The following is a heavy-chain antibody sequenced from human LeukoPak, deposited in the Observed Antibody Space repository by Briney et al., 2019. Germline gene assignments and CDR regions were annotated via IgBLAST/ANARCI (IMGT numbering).Heavy chain of an antibody. CDR2: INHSGST. Sequence: PSETLSLTCAVYGGSFSGYYRSWIRQPPGKGLEWIGEINHSGSTNYNPSLKSRVTISVDTSKNQFSLKLSSVTAADTAVYYCARGSQAGYCSSTSCSGPFSYWGQGTLVTVSS. V-gene: IGHV4-34*01. CDR3: ARGSQAGYCSSTSCSGPFSY. CDR1: GGSFSGYY. J-gene: IGHJ4*02. D-gene: IGHD2-2*01.